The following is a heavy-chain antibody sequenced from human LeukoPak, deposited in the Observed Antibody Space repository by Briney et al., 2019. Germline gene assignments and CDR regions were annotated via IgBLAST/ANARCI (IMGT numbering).Heavy chain of an antibody. D-gene: IGHD1-14*01. Sequence: GGSLRLSCAASGFIFSGYWMSWVRQAPGKGLEWVANINQGGSDKYYVDSVKGRFTISRDNANNLLYLQRNSLRGEDTAAYYCTRDRSRAEDDWGQGTLVTVSS. J-gene: IGHJ4*02. CDR1: GFIFSGYW. CDR3: TRDRSRAEDD. CDR2: INQGGSDK. V-gene: IGHV3-7*01.